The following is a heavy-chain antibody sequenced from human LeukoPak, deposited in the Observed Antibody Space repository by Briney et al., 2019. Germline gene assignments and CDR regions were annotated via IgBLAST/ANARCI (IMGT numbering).Heavy chain of an antibody. J-gene: IGHJ6*03. Sequence: SVKVSCKASGGTFSSYAISWVRQAPGQGLEWMGGIIPIFGTANYAQKFQGRVTITRNTSISTAYMELSSLRSEDTAVYYCARASGSSVYYYYYMDVWGKGTTVTVSS. V-gene: IGHV1-69*05. D-gene: IGHD1-26*01. CDR3: ARASGSSVYYYYYMDV. CDR1: GGTFSSYA. CDR2: IIPIFGTA.